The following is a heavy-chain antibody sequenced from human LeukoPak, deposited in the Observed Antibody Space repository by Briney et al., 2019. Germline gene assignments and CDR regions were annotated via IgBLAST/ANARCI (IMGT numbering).Heavy chain of an antibody. V-gene: IGHV3-23*01. J-gene: IGHJ5*02. D-gene: IGHD2-2*01. CDR3: AREVSTTSCSSCWFDP. CDR2: ISDSGGST. CDR1: GFTFSSNV. Sequence: GGSLRLSCAASGFTFSSNVASWVRQAPGKGLEWVSGISDSGGSTYYADSVKGRFTISRDNSKNTLYLQMNSLRAEDTAVYYCAREVSTTSCSSCWFDPWGQGTLVTVSS.